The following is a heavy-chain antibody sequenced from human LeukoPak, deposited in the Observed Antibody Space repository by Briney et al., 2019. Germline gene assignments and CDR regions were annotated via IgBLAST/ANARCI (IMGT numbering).Heavy chain of an antibody. J-gene: IGHJ4*02. CDR2: IKSDGSST. CDR1: GFTFSRYW. V-gene: IGHV3-74*01. Sequence: GGSLRLSCAASGFTFSRYWMHWVRQAPGKGLVWVSRIKSDGSSTSYADSVKGRFTISRDNAKNTLYLQMNSLRTEDTAVYYCARSYYSDSSGYDPLDYWGQGTLVTVSS. D-gene: IGHD3-22*01. CDR3: ARSYYSDSSGYDPLDY.